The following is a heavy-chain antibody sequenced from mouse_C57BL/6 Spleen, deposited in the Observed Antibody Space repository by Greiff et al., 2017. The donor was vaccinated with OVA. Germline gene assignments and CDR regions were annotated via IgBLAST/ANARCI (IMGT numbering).Heavy chain of an antibody. D-gene: IGHD1-1*01. CDR3: ARLLRSYAMDY. CDR2: IYPGDGDT. Sequence: VKLKESGAELVKPGASVKISCKASVYAFSSYWMNWVKQRPGKGLEWIGQIYPGDGDTNYNGKFKGNATLTADKSSSTAYMQLSMLTSEDSAVYFCARLLRSYAMDYWGQGTSVTVSS. CDR1: VYAFSSYW. V-gene: IGHV1-80*01. J-gene: IGHJ4*01.